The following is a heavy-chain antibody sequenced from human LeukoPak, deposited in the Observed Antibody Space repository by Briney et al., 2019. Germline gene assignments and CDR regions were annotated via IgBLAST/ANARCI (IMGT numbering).Heavy chain of an antibody. CDR1: GFTLRIYW. J-gene: IGHJ4*02. Sequence: PGGSLRLSCGVSGFTLRIYWMHWVRQAPGKGLVWVSRINSDGSTTVYADSVKGRFIISRDNAKNSLYLQMNSLRAEDTAVYYCARVLFIAAAGTLDYWGQGTLVTVSS. V-gene: IGHV3-74*01. CDR3: ARVLFIAAAGTLDY. D-gene: IGHD6-13*01. CDR2: INSDGSTT.